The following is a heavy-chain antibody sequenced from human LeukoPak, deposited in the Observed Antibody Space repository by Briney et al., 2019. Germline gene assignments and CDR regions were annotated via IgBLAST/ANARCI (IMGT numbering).Heavy chain of an antibody. CDR2: IYYSGST. J-gene: IGHJ4*02. V-gene: IGHV4-59*08. D-gene: IGHD6-19*01. CDR1: GGSISSYY. Sequence: KPSVTLSLTCTVSGGSISSYYWRWLRQPPGKGLEWIGYIYYSGSTNLNTSLKSRVTMSVDTSKNQFAQKLSSVTAADTAVYYCARGGVAGTEDFDYWGQGTLVTVSS. CDR3: ARGGVAGTEDFDY.